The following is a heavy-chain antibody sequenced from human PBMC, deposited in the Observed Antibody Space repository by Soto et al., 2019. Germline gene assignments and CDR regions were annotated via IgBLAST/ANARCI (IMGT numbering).Heavy chain of an antibody. CDR2: MNPNSGNT. J-gene: IGHJ6*03. D-gene: IGHD2-2*01. Sequence: QVQLVQSGAEVKKPGASVKVSCKASGYTFTSYDINWVRQATGQGLEWMGWMNPNSGNTGYAQKFKGRVTMNRNTSISTAYMELSSLRSEDTAVYYCARGVTGERDIVVVPAAENYYYYYYMDVWGKGTTVTVSS. CDR1: GYTFTSYD. V-gene: IGHV1-8*01. CDR3: ARGVTGERDIVVVPAAENYYYYYYMDV.